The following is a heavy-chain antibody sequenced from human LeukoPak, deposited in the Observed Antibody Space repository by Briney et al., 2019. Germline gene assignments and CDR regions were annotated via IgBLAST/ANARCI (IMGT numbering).Heavy chain of an antibody. V-gene: IGHV3-33*01. Sequence: PGRSLRLSCAASGFTFSSYGMHWVRQAPGKGLEWVAVIWYDGSNKYYADSVKGRFTISRDNSKNTLYLQINSLRADDTAMYYCARPVREPQYWGQGTLVTVSS. CDR3: ARPVREPQY. J-gene: IGHJ4*02. D-gene: IGHD1-14*01. CDR1: GFTFSSYG. CDR2: IWYDGSNK.